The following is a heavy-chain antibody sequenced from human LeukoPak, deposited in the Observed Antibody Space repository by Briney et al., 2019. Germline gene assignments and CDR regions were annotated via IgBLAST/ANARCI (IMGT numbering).Heavy chain of an antibody. CDR2: ISYDGSNK. CDR1: GFTFSSYA. V-gene: IGHV3-30*01. CDR3: ARDYSKIVVVITGWFDP. J-gene: IGHJ5*02. Sequence: QPGGSLRLSCAASGFTFSSYAMSWVRQAPGKGLEWVAVISYDGSNKYYADSVKGRFTISRDNSKNTLYLQMNSLRAEDTAVYYCARDYSKIVVVITGWFDPWGQGTLVTVSS. D-gene: IGHD3-22*01.